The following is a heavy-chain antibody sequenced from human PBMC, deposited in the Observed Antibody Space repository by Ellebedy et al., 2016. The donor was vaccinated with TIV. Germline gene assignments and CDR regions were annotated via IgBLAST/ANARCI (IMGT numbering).Heavy chain of an antibody. CDR3: ARDRAYYDFWSGYSNYYGMDV. CDR1: GGSISSYY. D-gene: IGHD3-3*01. V-gene: IGHV4-59*01. CDR2: IYYSGST. Sequence: SETLSLTCTVSGGSISSYYWSWIRQPPGKGLEWIGCIYYSGSTNYNPSLKSRVTISVDTSKNQFSLKLSSVTAADTAVYYCARDRAYYDFWSGYSNYYGMDVWGQGTTITVSS. J-gene: IGHJ6*02.